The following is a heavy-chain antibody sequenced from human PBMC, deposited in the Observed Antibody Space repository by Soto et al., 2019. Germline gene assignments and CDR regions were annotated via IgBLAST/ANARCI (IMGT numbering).Heavy chain of an antibody. J-gene: IGHJ4*02. V-gene: IGHV1-18*04. D-gene: IGHD3-22*01. CDR1: GYTFTSYG. CDR3: ARHRFNYYDNTVYYYFDY. CDR2: ISGHTGNT. Sequence: ASVKVSCKASGYTFTSYGISWVRQAPGQGPEWMGWISGHTGNTNRPQSLQGRVTMTTDTSRNTAYMELRSLRSDDTAVYYCARHRFNYYDNTVYYYFDYWGQGTLVTVSS.